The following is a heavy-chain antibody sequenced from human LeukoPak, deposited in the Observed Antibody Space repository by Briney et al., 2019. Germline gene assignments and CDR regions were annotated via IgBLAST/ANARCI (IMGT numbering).Heavy chain of an antibody. J-gene: IGHJ4*02. Sequence: ASVKVSCKASGYTFTSYGISWVRQAPGQGLEWMGWINPNSGGTNYAQKFQGRVTMTRDTSISTAYMELSRLRSDDTAVYYCAREWELLKEIDYWGQGTLVTVSS. CDR1: GYTFTSYG. CDR3: AREWELLKEIDY. CDR2: INPNSGGT. D-gene: IGHD1-26*01. V-gene: IGHV1-2*02.